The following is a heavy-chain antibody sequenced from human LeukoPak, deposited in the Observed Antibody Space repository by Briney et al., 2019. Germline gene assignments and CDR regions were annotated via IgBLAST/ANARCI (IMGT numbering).Heavy chain of an antibody. J-gene: IGHJ3*02. D-gene: IGHD3-9*01. CDR1: GCSISSYY. V-gene: IGHV4-59*01. CDR2: LSKSGNT. Sequence: SETLPLTCTVSGCSISSYYWSWIRLPPGKGLAWVGYLSKSGNTNYSPSLKSRVTIFGDTSKNQFFLKLSSVTAADTAVYYCARARYVNSFYAFDIWGQRTLVTVSS. CDR3: ARARYVNSFYAFDI.